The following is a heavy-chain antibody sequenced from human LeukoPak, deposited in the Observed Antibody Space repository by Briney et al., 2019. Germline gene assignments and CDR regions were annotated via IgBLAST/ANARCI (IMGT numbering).Heavy chain of an antibody. J-gene: IGHJ4*02. Sequence: GALRLSFSGAWFTVSSYWIHLVRQAPSKGVGWVAVIWYDGSNRYYADSVKGRFTISRDSSQNTLYLQMDSLRADDTAVYYCGREGSSRTIDYWGQGTLVTVSS. CDR3: GREGSSRTIDY. D-gene: IGHD1/OR15-1a*01. CDR2: IWYDGSNR. V-gene: IGHV3-33*01. CDR1: WFTVSSYW.